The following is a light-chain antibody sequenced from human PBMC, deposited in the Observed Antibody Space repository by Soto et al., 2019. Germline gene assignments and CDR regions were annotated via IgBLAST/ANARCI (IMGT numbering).Light chain of an antibody. J-gene: IGKJ2*01. CDR3: QQYSNWPPKYT. V-gene: IGKV3-15*01. CDR1: QTISSN. Sequence: EIVMTQSPATLSVSPGERVTLSCRASQTISSNLAWYQQKPGQAPRLLIYGASTRATGISARFSGSGSGTEFTLTISGLQSEDLAVYYCQQYSNWPPKYTFGQGTKLEIK. CDR2: GAS.